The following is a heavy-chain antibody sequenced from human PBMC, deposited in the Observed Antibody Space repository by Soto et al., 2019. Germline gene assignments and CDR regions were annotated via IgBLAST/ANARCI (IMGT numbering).Heavy chain of an antibody. J-gene: IGHJ6*02. CDR3: ARASKGFGELRGYYYYGMDV. V-gene: IGHV4-4*07. Sequence: SETLSLTCTVSGGFLSSYYWSWIRQPAGEGLDWIGRIYTSGSTNYNPSLKSRVTMSVDTSKNQFSLKLSSVTAADTAVYYCARASKGFGELRGYYYYGMDVWGQGTTVTVSS. CDR2: IYTSGST. CDR1: GGFLSSYY. D-gene: IGHD3-10*01.